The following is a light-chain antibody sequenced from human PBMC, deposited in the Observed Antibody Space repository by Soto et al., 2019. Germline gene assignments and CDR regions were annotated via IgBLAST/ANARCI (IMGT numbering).Light chain of an antibody. CDR1: QTIRSNY. J-gene: IGKJ1*01. V-gene: IGKV3-20*01. CDR2: GAS. CDR3: QQYGSSPWT. Sequence: ETVWTQSPGTLSLSPGERATLSCSASQTIRSNYLAWYRQTPGQAPRLLIYGASNRATGIADRFSGSGSGTEFTLIISRLEPEDFAMYYCQQYGSSPWTFGQGTKVEIK.